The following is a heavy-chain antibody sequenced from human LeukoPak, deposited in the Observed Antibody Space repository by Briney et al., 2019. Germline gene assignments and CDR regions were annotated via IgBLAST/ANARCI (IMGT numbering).Heavy chain of an antibody. CDR1: GFTVSSYG. D-gene: IGHD3-10*01. Sequence: PGGSLRLSCAASGFTVSSYGMSWVRQAPGKGLEWVAVISYDGSNKYYADSVKGRFTISRDNSKNTLYLQMNSLRAGDTAVYYCAKDYMVRGVIGYWGQGTLVTVSS. J-gene: IGHJ4*02. CDR3: AKDYMVRGVIGY. V-gene: IGHV3-30*18. CDR2: ISYDGSNK.